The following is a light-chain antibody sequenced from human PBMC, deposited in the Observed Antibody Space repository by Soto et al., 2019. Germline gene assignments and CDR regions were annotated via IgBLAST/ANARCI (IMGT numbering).Light chain of an antibody. V-gene: IGKV3-11*01. Sequence: EIVLTQSPATLSLSPGERATLSCRASQSVSSYLAWYQQNPGQAPRLLIYDASNRATGIPARFSGSGSGTDFTLTISSLEPEDFPVYYCQLRSNWPPFTFGPGTKVDI. CDR3: QLRSNWPPFT. CDR2: DAS. J-gene: IGKJ3*01. CDR1: QSVSSY.